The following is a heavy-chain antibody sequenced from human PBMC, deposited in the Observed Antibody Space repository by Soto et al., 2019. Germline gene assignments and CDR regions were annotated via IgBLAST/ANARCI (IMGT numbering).Heavy chain of an antibody. CDR2: IYYSGIT. J-gene: IGHJ4*02. V-gene: IGHV4-39*01. Sequence: SETLSLTCTVSGVSISNSSYYWGWIRRPPGKGLEWIGTIYYSGITYYNPSLKSRVTISVDTSKNQFSLKLTSVTAADTAVYYCARHGSNWGQGTLVTVSS. CDR1: GVSISNSSYY. CDR3: ARHGSN.